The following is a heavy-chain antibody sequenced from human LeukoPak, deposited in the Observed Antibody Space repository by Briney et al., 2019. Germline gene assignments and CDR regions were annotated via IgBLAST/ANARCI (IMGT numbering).Heavy chain of an antibody. CDR1: GYTFTSYG. V-gene: IGHV1-18*01. CDR3: ARAEQYQLLLH. CDR2: ISAYNGNT. Sequence: ASVKVSCKASGYTFTSYGITWVRQAPGQGLQWMGWISAYNGNTNYAQKLQGRVTMTTDTSTSTAYLDLRSLRSDDTAVYYCARAEQYQLLLHWGQGTLVTVSS. D-gene: IGHD2-2*01. J-gene: IGHJ4*02.